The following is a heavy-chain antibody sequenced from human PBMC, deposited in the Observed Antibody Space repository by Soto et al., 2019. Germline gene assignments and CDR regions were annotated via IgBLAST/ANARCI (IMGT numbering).Heavy chain of an antibody. J-gene: IGHJ4*02. V-gene: IGHV3-21*06. CDR2: ISSTTNYI. Sequence: EVQLVESGGGLVKPGGSLRLSCAASGFTFTRDSMNWVRQAPGKGLEWVSSISSTTNYIYYGDSMKGRFTISRDNAKNSLYMEMNSLTAEDTAVYYCARESEDLTSNFDYWGQGTLVTVSS. CDR1: GFTFTRDS. CDR3: ARESEDLTSNFDY.